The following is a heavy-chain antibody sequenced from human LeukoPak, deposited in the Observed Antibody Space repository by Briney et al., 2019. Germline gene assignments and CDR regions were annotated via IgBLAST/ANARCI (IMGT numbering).Heavy chain of an antibody. CDR3: ARGSVDYYDSSGYYYGWFDP. J-gene: IGHJ5*02. D-gene: IGHD3-22*01. Sequence: PSETLSLTCAVYGGSFSGYYWRWIRQPPGKGLEWIGEINHSGSTNYNPSLKSRVTISVDTSKNQFSLKLSSVTAADTAVYYCARGSVDYYDSSGYYYGWFDPWGQGTLVTVPS. CDR1: GGSFSGYY. CDR2: INHSGST. V-gene: IGHV4-34*01.